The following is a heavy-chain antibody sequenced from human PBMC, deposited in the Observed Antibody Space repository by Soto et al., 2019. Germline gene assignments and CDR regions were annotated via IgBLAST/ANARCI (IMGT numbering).Heavy chain of an antibody. V-gene: IGHV4-59*08. CDR1: SGSLSNNF. D-gene: IGHD6-13*01. CDR2: IYYNGNT. CDR3: ARPKSGYSSSWLDY. J-gene: IGHJ4*02. Sequence: SETLSLTCTVSSGSLSNNFWSWIRQSPGKGLEWIGYIYYNGNTNYNPSLKSRVTISVDTSKNQFSLKLNSVTAADTAVYYCARPKSGYSSSWLDYWGQGTLVTVSS.